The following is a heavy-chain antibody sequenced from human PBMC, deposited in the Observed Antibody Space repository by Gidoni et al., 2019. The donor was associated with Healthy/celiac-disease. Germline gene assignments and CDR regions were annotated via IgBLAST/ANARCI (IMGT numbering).Heavy chain of an antibody. D-gene: IGHD6-13*01. CDR1: GFTFSSYS. CDR3: ARDSSSSSWAPKNGVFDP. Sequence: EVQLVESGGGLVQPGGSLRLSCAASGFTFSSYSMNWVRQAPGKGLEWVSYISSSSSTIYYADSVKGRFTISRDNAKNSLYLQMNSLRDEDTAVYYCARDSSSSSWAPKNGVFDPWGQGTLVTVSS. CDR2: ISSSSSTI. V-gene: IGHV3-48*02. J-gene: IGHJ5*02.